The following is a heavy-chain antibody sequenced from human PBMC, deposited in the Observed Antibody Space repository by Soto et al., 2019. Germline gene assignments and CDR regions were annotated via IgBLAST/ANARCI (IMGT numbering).Heavy chain of an antibody. D-gene: IGHD2-15*01. V-gene: IGHV5-10-1*01. Sequence: GESLKISCKGSGYSFTTYWITWVRQMPGKGLEWMGRIDPSDSYTNYSPSFQGHVTISADKSISTAYLQWSSLKASDTAMYYCARRDCSGGSCYFSPYPGWFDPWGQGTPVTVSS. CDR1: GYSFTTYW. J-gene: IGHJ5*02. CDR3: ARRDCSGGSCYFSPYPGWFDP. CDR2: IDPSDSYT.